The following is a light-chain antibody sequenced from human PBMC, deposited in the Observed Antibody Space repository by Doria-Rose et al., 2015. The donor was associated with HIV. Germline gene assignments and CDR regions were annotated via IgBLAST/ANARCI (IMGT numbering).Light chain of an antibody. CDR3: HQYGTSWT. V-gene: IGKV3-20*01. Sequence: TQSPGTLSLSPGERATLSCRASQSFSSTYLAWYQQNPGQAPSLLIYDGSTRATGIPDRFSASGSGTDITLTINRPEPEDVALYYCHQYGTSWTFGQGTKVEI. CDR2: DGS. CDR1: QSFSSTY. J-gene: IGKJ1*01.